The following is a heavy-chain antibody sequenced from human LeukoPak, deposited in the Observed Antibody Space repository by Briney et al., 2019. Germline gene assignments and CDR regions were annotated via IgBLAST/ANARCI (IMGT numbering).Heavy chain of an antibody. V-gene: IGHV1-8*01. J-gene: IGHJ4*02. CDR2: MNPNSGNT. Sequence: ASVKVSCKASGYTFTSYDINWVRQATGQGLEWMGWMNPNSGNTGYAQKFQGRVTMTRNTSISTAYMELSSLRSEDTAVYYCAREVIFRCSGGSCYFDYWGQGTLVTVSS. CDR3: AREVIFRCSGGSCYFDY. D-gene: IGHD2-15*01. CDR1: GYTFTSYD.